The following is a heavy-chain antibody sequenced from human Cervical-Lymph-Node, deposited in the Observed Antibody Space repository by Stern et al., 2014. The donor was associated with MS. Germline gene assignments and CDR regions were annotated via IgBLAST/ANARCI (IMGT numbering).Heavy chain of an antibody. CDR2: ISSRSGNT. CDR1: GDTFTSFG. D-gene: IGHD6-6*01. J-gene: IGHJ5*02. CDR3: AHTSSSGFDP. Sequence: QMQLVQSGAEVKKPGASVKVSCKSSGDTFTSFGISWVRQAPGQGLEWMGWISSRSGNTEYTQKFQDRVTITTDTSTRTAYMELRNLRSDDTAMYYCAHTSSSGFDPWGQGTLVTVSS. V-gene: IGHV1-18*01.